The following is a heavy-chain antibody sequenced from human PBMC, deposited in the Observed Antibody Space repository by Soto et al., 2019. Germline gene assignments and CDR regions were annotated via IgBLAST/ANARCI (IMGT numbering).Heavy chain of an antibody. Sequence: ASVKVSCKTSGYTFTSFGITWVRQAPGQGLEWMGWISAYNGDTNYAQNFQGRVTTTTDTSTTTAYMELRKLRSDDTAVYYCARPVDYYYYDMDVWGQGTTVTVSS. CDR3: ARPVDYYYYDMDV. J-gene: IGHJ6*02. CDR1: GYTFTSFG. CDR2: ISAYNGDT. V-gene: IGHV1-18*01.